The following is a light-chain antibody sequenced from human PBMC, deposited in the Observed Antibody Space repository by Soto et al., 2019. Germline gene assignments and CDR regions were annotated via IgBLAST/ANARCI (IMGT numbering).Light chain of an antibody. Sequence: DIQMTQSPSSLSASVGDRVTITCRASQGIRHYLAWYQQKPGKVPKLLIYEASNLQSGVPSRFSGSGSGTDFTLTISCLQSEDFATYYCQQYYSFPITFGQGTRLEIK. CDR1: QGIRHY. CDR2: EAS. CDR3: QQYYSFPIT. J-gene: IGKJ5*01. V-gene: IGKV1-27*01.